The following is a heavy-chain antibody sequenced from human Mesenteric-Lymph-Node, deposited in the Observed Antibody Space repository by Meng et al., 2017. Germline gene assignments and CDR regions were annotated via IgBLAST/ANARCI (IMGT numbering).Heavy chain of an antibody. CDR1: GGSISSINW. CDR2: IYHSGST. Sequence: QGPLQESCPGLVKPSETLSLTCAVSGGSISSINWWTWVRQPPGKGLEWIGEIYHSGSTNYNPSLKSRVTISVDKSKNQFSLKLSSVTAADTAVYYCARVAAAGNEWFDPWGQGTLVTVSS. J-gene: IGHJ5*02. V-gene: IGHV4-4*02. CDR3: ARVAAAGNEWFDP. D-gene: IGHD6-13*01.